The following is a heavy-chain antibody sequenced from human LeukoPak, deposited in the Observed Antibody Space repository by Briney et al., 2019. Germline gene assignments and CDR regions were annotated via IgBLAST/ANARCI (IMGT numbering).Heavy chain of an antibody. CDR3: ARDSTGYYYGYNWFDP. D-gene: IGHD3-22*01. CDR2: IYPNSGVT. V-gene: IGHV1-2*02. CDR1: GYTFIGYC. Sequence: ASVKVSCKASGYTFIGYCVHWMRQAPGQGLEWMGWIYPNSGVTKYAQKFQDRVTMTIDTSIGTAYMELTSLRSDDTAVYYCARDSTGYYYGYNWFDPWGQGTLVTVSS. J-gene: IGHJ5*02.